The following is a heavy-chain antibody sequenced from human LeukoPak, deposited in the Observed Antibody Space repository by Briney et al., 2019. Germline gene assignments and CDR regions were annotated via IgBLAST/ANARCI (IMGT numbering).Heavy chain of an antibody. CDR3: ARSEYSKSIWFDP. CDR2: INPSGGTT. Sequence: GASVKISCKASGFKFTNFYFHWVRQAPGQGLEWMGIINPSGGTTTYAQQFQGNITMTRDTSTSTVYMVMTSLTSEDTAVYYCARSEYSKSIWFDPWGQGTLVTVSS. D-gene: IGHD6-6*01. CDR1: GFKFTNFY. V-gene: IGHV1-46*01. J-gene: IGHJ5*02.